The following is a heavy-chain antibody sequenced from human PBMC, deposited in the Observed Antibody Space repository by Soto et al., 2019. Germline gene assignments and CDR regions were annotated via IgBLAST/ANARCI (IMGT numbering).Heavy chain of an antibody. CDR2: IYWNDDK. V-gene: IGHV2-5*01. J-gene: IGHJ5*02. Sequence: QITLKESGPTLVKPAQTLTLTCTYSGFSPITSGVGVGWIRQPPGKALEWLALIYWNDDKFYSPSLRSRLTITKDTSISQVALIMTNMDPVDTATYYCALRGYCTGDSCYSAWGQGTLVTVSS. CDR1: GFSPITSGVG. CDR3: ALRGYCTGDSCYSA. D-gene: IGHD2-15*01.